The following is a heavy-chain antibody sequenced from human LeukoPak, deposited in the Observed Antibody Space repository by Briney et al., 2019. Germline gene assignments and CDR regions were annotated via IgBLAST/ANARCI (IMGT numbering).Heavy chain of an antibody. CDR2: IFSGGST. CDR1: GFTFSSYE. V-gene: IGHV3-53*01. Sequence: GGSLRLSCAASGFTFSSYEMNWVRQAPGKGLEWVSVIFSGGSTNYANSMKGRFTISRDNSKNTLYLQMNSLRGEDTAVYYCAAGRGSNLFDYWGQGTQVTVSS. J-gene: IGHJ4*02. D-gene: IGHD3-10*01. CDR3: AAGRGSNLFDY.